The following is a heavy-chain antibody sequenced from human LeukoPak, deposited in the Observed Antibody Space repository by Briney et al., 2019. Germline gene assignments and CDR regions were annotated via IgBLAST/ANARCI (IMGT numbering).Heavy chain of an antibody. Sequence: SETLSLTCTVSGGSISNYYWTWIRQPPGKGLEWIGFISYSGNTNYNPSLKSRVTISLDTSKNQFSLKLISVTAADTAVYYCARGVGSGYTDYWGQGTMVTVSS. CDR2: ISYSGNT. V-gene: IGHV4-59*01. D-gene: IGHD3-22*01. CDR3: ARGVGSGYTDY. J-gene: IGHJ3*01. CDR1: GGSISNYY.